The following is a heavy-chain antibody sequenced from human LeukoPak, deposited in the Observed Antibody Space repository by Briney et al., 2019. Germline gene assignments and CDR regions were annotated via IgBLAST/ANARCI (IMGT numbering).Heavy chain of an antibody. D-gene: IGHD3-22*01. J-gene: IGHJ4*02. CDR3: ARTYYYDSSGYYPFDY. V-gene: IGHV3-33*01. Sequence: GGSLRLSCTASGFTFSSYGMHWVRQAPGKGLEWVAVLWYDGSNKYYADSVKGRFTISRDNSKNTLYLQMNSLRAEDTAVYYCARTYYYDSSGYYPFDYWGQGTLVIVSS. CDR1: GFTFSSYG. CDR2: LWYDGSNK.